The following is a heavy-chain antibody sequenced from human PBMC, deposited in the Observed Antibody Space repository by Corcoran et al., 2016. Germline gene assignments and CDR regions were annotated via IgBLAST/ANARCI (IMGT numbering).Heavy chain of an antibody. Sequence: EVQLVQSGGGLVQPGGSLRLSCAASGFTFSNTWMSWVRQAPGQGLEWVANIKEDGSDKNYVDSVKGRFTISRDNAKNSLNLQMNNLRADDTAVYYCAKNGGNLDNWGQGTLVTVSS. D-gene: IGHD3-16*01. CDR3: AKNGGNLDN. CDR2: IKEDGSDK. CDR1: GFTFSNTW. J-gene: IGHJ4*02. V-gene: IGHV3-7*03.